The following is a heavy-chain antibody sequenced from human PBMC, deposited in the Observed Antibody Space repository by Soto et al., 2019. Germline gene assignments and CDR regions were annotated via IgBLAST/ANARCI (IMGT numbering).Heavy chain of an antibody. D-gene: IGHD6-19*01. V-gene: IGHV3-23*01. CDR2: ISGSGGST. J-gene: IGHJ4*02. CDR1: GFTFSRSA. Sequence: GGSLRLSCAASGFTFSRSAMSWVRQAPGKAVEWFSAISGSGGSTYYADSVKGRFTISRDNSKNTLYLQMYTLRAEDTAVYHCAREPDSRGSYEPRGTDYWGQGTLVTVS. CDR3: AREPDSRGSYEPRGTDY.